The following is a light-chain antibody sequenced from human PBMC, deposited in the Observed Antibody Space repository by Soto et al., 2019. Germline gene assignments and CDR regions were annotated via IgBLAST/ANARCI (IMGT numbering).Light chain of an antibody. CDR2: ATS. Sequence: DIQMTQSPSSLSASVGDRVTITCRASQSIERYLNWYQQKSGKAPKFLMYATSHLKSGVPSRFSGSGSGTEFTLTISGLQPEDCGSYYCQQTYTVPYTFGQGTKLEIE. V-gene: IGKV1-39*01. CDR1: QSIERY. J-gene: IGKJ2*01. CDR3: QQTYTVPYT.